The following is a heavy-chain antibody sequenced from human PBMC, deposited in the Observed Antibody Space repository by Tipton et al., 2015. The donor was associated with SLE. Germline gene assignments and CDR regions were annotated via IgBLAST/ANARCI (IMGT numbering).Heavy chain of an antibody. J-gene: IGHJ4*02. CDR3: ARGGGWELWYFDY. CDR2: INHSGST. D-gene: IGHD1-26*01. CDR1: GGSFSGYY. Sequence: TLSLTCAVYGGSFSGYYWSWIRQPPGKGLEWIGEINHSGSTNYNPSLKRRVTISVDTSKNQFSLKLTSVTAADTAVYYCARGGGWELWYFDYWHPGSLVSVSS. V-gene: IGHV4-34*01.